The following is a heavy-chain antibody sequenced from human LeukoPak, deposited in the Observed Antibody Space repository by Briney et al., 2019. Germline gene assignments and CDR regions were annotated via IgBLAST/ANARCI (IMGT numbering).Heavy chain of an antibody. CDR3: TKVRTGYYYYLDS. V-gene: IGHV3-23*01. CDR2: IGGSGGNT. D-gene: IGHD5-12*01. Sequence: PERSLRLSCAASGFTFNSYAMIWVRQAPGKGLEWVSGIGGSGGNTYSADSVRGRFTISRDNSKNTLYLQMNSLRVDDTALYYCTKVRTGYYYYLDSWGQGTLVTVSS. J-gene: IGHJ4*02. CDR1: GFTFNSYA.